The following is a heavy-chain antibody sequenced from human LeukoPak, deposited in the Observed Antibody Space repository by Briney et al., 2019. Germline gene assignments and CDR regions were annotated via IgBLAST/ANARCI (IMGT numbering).Heavy chain of an antibody. J-gene: IGHJ6*02. V-gene: IGHV3-7*04. CDR2: IKQDGSET. CDR1: GFTFSSYW. Sequence: GGSLRLSCAASGFTFSSYWMTWVGQAPAKGLEGVANIKQDGSETYYVDSVKGRFTISRDNAKNSLCLHMNSLRVEDSAVYYCARSGVPHGTDVWGQGTTVTVSS. CDR3: ARSGVPHGTDV. D-gene: IGHD7-27*01.